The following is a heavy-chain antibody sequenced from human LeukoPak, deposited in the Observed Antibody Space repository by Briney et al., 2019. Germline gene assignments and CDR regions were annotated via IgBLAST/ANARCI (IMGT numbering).Heavy chain of an antibody. CDR2: IRYDGSNK. CDR1: GFTFSSYG. V-gene: IGHV3-30*02. D-gene: IGHD6-19*01. Sequence: PGGSLRLSCAASGFTFSSYGMHWVRQAPGKGLEWVAFIRYDGSNKYYADSVKGRFTTSRDNSKNTLYLQMNSLRAEDTAVYYCAKESRVGYIAVAGIVDYWGQGTLVTVSS. CDR3: AKESRVGYIAVAGIVDY. J-gene: IGHJ4*02.